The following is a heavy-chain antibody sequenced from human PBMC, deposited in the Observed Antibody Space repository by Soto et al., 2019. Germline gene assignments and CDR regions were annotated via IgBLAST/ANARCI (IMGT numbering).Heavy chain of an antibody. J-gene: IGHJ6*02. Sequence: QVQLVQSGAEVKKPGASVKVSCKASGYTFTSYGISWVRQAPGQGLEWMGWISAYNGNTNYAQKLQGRVTMTTVTSTRTASMELRTMRSDATAGYYWARDTPPMDVWGQGTTVTVSS. V-gene: IGHV1-18*01. CDR1: GYTFTSYG. CDR2: ISAYNGNT. CDR3: ARDTPPMDV. D-gene: IGHD2-15*01.